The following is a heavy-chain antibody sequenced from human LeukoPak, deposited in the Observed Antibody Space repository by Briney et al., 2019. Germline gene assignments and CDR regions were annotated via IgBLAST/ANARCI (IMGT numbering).Heavy chain of an antibody. Sequence: SETLSLTCAVYGGSFSGYYWSWIRQPPGKGLEWIGEINHSGSTNYNPSLKSRVTISVDTSKNQFSLKLSSVTAADTAVYYCAREGGPYRPLDYSGQGTLVTVAS. CDR3: AREGGPYRPLDY. J-gene: IGHJ4*02. CDR1: GGSFSGYY. CDR2: INHSGST. V-gene: IGHV4-34*01.